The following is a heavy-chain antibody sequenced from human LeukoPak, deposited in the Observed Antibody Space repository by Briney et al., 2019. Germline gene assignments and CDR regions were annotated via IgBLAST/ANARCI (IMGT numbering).Heavy chain of an antibody. CDR1: GYTFTSYG. V-gene: IGHV1-18*01. J-gene: IGHJ4*02. CDR2: ISAYNGNT. Sequence: ASVKVSSKAAGYTFTSYGISWVRQAPGQGLEWMGWISAYNGNTNYAQKLQGRVTMTTDTSTSTAYMELRSPRSDDTAVYYCARPRYYYDSSGYGYRGQGTLVTVSS. CDR3: ARPRYYYDSSGYGY. D-gene: IGHD3-22*01.